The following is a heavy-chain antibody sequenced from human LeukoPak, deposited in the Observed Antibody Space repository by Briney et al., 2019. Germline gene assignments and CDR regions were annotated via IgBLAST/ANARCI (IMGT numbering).Heavy chain of an antibody. D-gene: IGHD6-19*01. CDR1: GYRFTNFD. CDR3: SRGPQWRGDYYHIDV. V-gene: IGHV1-8*01. CDR2: MNPNSGNK. Sequence: GASVKVSCKASGYRFTNFDINWVRPATGQRLELIGWMNPNSGNKGFAQKFQGRVTLTMKPSLTPALIELGRLGSVGPRVYFCSRGPQWRGDYYHIDVWGRGTTVTVSS. J-gene: IGHJ6*03.